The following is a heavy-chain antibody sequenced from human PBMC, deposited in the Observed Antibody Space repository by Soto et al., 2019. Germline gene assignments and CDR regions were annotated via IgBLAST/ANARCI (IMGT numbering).Heavy chain of an antibody. CDR3: ANLQDGGRWGPFDY. V-gene: IGHV3-23*01. CDR1: GFTFSAYD. D-gene: IGHD3-16*01. Sequence: EVQLLESGGGLVQPGGSLRLSCVASGFTFSAYDMSWVRQAPGKGLEWVSTISGSGDNAYYADSVKGRFTFSRDNFRNTLYLQMKIVRAEDTAVYYCANLQDGGRWGPFDYWGQGALVTVSS. CDR2: ISGSGDNA. J-gene: IGHJ4*02.